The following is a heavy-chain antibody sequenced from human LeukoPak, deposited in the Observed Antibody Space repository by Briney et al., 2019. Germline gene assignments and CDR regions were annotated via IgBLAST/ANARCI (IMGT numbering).Heavy chain of an antibody. CDR3: ASSMTTLTTPQFNWFDP. D-gene: IGHD4-11*01. Sequence: SETLSLTCTVSGGSISSGDYYWSWIRQSPGKGPEWIGYIYYSETTYYNPSLRSRVTISADTSKNQFSLKLSSVTAADTAVYYCASSMTTLTTPQFNWFDPWGQGTLVTVSS. CDR2: IYYSETT. V-gene: IGHV4-30-4*08. CDR1: GGSISSGDYY. J-gene: IGHJ5*02.